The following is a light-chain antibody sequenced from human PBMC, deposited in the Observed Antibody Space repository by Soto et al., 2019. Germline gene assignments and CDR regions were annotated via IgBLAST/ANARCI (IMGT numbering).Light chain of an antibody. V-gene: IGKV3-20*01. Sequence: EIVLTQSPGTLSLSPVERATLSCMASQSVGRRYLAWYQQKPGQAPRLLISGVSKRATGIPDRFSGDGSGTDFTLTISRLEPEDFALYICHQYDGSPITFGQGTKVDIK. CDR3: HQYDGSPIT. J-gene: IGKJ1*01. CDR2: GVS. CDR1: QSVGRRY.